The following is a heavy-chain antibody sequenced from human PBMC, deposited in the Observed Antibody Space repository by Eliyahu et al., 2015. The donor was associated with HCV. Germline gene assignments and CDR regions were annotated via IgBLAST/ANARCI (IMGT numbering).Heavy chain of an antibody. J-gene: IGHJ2*01. CDR2: ISWNSGSM. CDR3: ARDSRPGETGWYFDL. V-gene: IGHV3-9*01. D-gene: IGHD7-27*01. Sequence: EIQLVESGGGLVQPGGSLRLSCAASGFXFXDYGMHWVRQVPGRGLEWVAGISWNSGSMTYGDSVKGAFTISRDNTKNSLYLQMDSLRPEDTAVFYCARDSRPGETGWYFDLWGRGTLVTVSS. CDR1: GFXFXDYG.